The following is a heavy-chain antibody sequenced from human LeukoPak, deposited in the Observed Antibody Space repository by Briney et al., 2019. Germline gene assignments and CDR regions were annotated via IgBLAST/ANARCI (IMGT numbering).Heavy chain of an antibody. CDR1: GFTFSDYW. CDR2: IKPDGSEK. CDR3: ARDGAAAAAYFDY. Sequence: GGSLRLSCAASGFTFSDYWMTWVRQAPGKGLEWVANIKPDGSEKYYVDSVRGRFTISRDNAKNSLYLQMNSLRAEDTAVYYCARDGAAAAAYFDYWGQGTLVTVSS. V-gene: IGHV3-7*03. J-gene: IGHJ4*02. D-gene: IGHD6-13*01.